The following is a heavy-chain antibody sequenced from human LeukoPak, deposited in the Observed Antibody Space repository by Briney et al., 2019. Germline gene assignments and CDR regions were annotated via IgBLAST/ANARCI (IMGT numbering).Heavy chain of an antibody. J-gene: IGHJ4*02. Sequence: PGGSLRLSCAASGFIFSDYYMGWVRQAPGKGLEWVSYISNKGSSSTTYYADSVKGRFTISRDNSKNTLYLQMNTLRAEDTAMYFCVGAPYYYASGTFSPFDYWGQGTLVTVSS. CDR2: ISNKGSSSTT. CDR1: GFIFSDYY. V-gene: IGHV3-11*01. D-gene: IGHD3-10*01. CDR3: VGAPYYYASGTFSPFDY.